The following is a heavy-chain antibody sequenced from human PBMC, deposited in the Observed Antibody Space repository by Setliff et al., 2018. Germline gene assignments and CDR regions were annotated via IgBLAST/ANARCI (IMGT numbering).Heavy chain of an antibody. J-gene: IGHJ4*02. Sequence: HPSETLSLTCTVSGGSVRGYYWSWIRQPPGKGLEWIGYMYYSGDTNYNPSLKSRVTISVDTSKNQFSLELRSVTAADTAVYYCARLPPLHTPMALTFDYWGQGILVTVSS. CDR3: ARLPPLHTPMALTFDY. CDR1: GGSVRGYY. CDR2: MYYSGDT. D-gene: IGHD5-18*01. V-gene: IGHV4-59*08.